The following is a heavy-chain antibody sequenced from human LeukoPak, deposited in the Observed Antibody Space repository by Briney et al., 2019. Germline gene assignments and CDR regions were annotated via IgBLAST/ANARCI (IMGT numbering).Heavy chain of an antibody. CDR1: GGSISSHY. CDR3: ATKGGSGSSYFDY. CDR2: IYYSGST. Sequence: SETLSLTCTVSGGSISSHYWSWIRQPAGKGLEWIGRIYYSGSTYYNPSLKSRVTISVDTSKNQFSLKLSSVTAADTAVYYCATKGGSGSSYFDYWGQGTLVTVSS. J-gene: IGHJ4*02. V-gene: IGHV4-59*05. D-gene: IGHD3-10*01.